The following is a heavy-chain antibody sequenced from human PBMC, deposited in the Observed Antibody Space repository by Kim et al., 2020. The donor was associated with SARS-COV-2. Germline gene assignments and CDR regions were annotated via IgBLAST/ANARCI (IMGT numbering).Heavy chain of an antibody. D-gene: IGHD1-1*01. Sequence: YYNPSFQSRVTISVETSKNQFALSLRSVTATDTAVYYCARRGGIVNNYNYWGQGTLVTVSS. J-gene: IGHJ4*02. CDR3: ARRGGIVNNYNY. V-gene: IGHV4-39*01.